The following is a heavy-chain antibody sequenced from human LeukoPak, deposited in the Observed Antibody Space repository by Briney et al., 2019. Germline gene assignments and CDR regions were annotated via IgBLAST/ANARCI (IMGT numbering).Heavy chain of an antibody. CDR3: ARDQYYYDRSGYYASDI. J-gene: IGHJ3*02. Sequence: SETLSLTCAVYGGSFSGYYWSWIRQPPGKGLEWIGEINHSGSTNYNPSLQSRVTMSVDVSKNQFSLKLTSMTAADTAVYYCARDQYYYDRSGYYASDIWGQGTMVTVSS. CDR2: INHSGST. D-gene: IGHD3-22*01. CDR1: GGSFSGYY. V-gene: IGHV4-34*01.